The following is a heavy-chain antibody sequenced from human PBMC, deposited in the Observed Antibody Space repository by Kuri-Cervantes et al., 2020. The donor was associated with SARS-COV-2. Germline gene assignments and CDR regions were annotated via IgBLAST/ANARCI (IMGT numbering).Heavy chain of an antibody. CDR1: GFTFSDYY. Sequence: GGSLRLSCAASGFTFSDYYMSWIRQAPGKGLEWVSYISSSSSYTNYADSVKGRFTISRGNAKNSLYLQMNSLRAEDTAVYYCARDSAGNYKSYYYYYGMDVWGQGTTVTVSS. J-gene: IGHJ6*02. V-gene: IGHV3-11*05. CDR3: ARDSAGNYKSYYYYYGMDV. D-gene: IGHD4-11*01. CDR2: ISSSSSYT.